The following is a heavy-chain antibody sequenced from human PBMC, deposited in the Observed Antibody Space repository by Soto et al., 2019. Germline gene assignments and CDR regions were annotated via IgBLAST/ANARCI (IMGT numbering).Heavy chain of an antibody. CDR3: ARGGGVGVAGSAAFDM. CDR1: GYPVTAYY. CDR2: INPATGAA. J-gene: IGHJ3*02. V-gene: IGHV1-2*02. D-gene: IGHD3-3*01. Sequence: QLHLVQSGAVVKKPGASVTVSCSASGYPVTAYYMHWVRQAPGRGLEWMGGINPATGAAKYTQTFQGRVTMNRDPSPSTVFMELSGLPSEDTAVFYCARGGGVGVAGSAAFDMWGQGTLVTVSS.